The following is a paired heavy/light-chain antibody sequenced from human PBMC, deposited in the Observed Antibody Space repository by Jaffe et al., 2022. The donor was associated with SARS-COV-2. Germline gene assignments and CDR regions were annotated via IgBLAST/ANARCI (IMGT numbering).Light chain of an antibody. CDR2: GAS. V-gene: IGKV1-5*03. J-gene: IGKJ2*01. Sequence: DIQMTQSPSTLSASVGDRVTITCRASQSISNFLAWYQQKPGKAPELLIYGASSLESGVPSRFSGSGSGTEFTLTISSLQPDDFATYYCQHYKGYPYAFGQGTNLEL. CDR3: QHYKGYPYA. CDR1: QSISNF.
Heavy chain of an antibody. J-gene: IGHJ4*02. Sequence: EVQLVESGGGLIQPGGSLRLSCAASGFTVSSNYMNWVRQAPGKGLEWVSLIYIGGSTYYADSVKGRFTISRDNSKNTLYLQMNSLRADDTAVYYCTREPRIQMTGSPLFGFWGQGTLVTVSS. CDR3: TREPRIQMTGSPLFGF. CDR2: IYIGGST. CDR1: GFTVSSNY. V-gene: IGHV3-53*01. D-gene: IGHD1-26*01.